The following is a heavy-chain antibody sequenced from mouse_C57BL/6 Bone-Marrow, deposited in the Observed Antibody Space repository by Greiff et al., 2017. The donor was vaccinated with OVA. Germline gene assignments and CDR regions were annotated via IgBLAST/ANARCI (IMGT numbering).Heavy chain of an antibody. CDR1: GFTFSDYY. V-gene: IGHV5-12*01. Sequence: EVKLVESGGGLVQPGGSLKLSCAASGFTFSDYYMYWVRQTPEKRLEWVAYIRNGGGSTYYPDTVKGRFTISRDNAKNTLYLQMSRLKSEDTAMYYCARNYGNPAWFAYWGQGTLVTVSA. D-gene: IGHD2-1*01. CDR3: ARNYGNPAWFAY. CDR2: IRNGGGST. J-gene: IGHJ3*01.